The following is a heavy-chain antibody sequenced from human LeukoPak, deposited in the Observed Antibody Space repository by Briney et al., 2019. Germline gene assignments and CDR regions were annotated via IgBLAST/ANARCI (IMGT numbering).Heavy chain of an antibody. V-gene: IGHV4-39*01. D-gene: IGHD3-10*01. CDR3: ARLGYYGSGSYYSV. Sequence: SETLSLTCTVSGGSISSSSYYWGWIRQPPGKGLEWIGSIYYSGSTYYNPSLKSRVTISVDTSKNQFSLKLSSVTAADTAVYYCARLGYYGSGSYYSVWGQGTLVTVSS. CDR2: IYYSGST. J-gene: IGHJ4*02. CDR1: GGSISSSSYY.